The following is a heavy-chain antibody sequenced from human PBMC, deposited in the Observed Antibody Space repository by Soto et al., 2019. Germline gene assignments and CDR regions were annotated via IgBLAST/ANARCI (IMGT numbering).Heavy chain of an antibody. V-gene: IGHV3-23*04. CDR1: GFSFRDYG. D-gene: IGHD3-3*01. Sequence: EVQLVESGGALVQPGGSLRLSCEASGFSFRDYGMSWVRQAPGKGLQWVAGIGGSGDTTNYADSVKGRFTISRDNSKNTLYLQMNSLTAEVAAVYYCGKEPFVTVFGLVTFWGQGTLVSVSS. CDR3: GKEPFVTVFGLVTF. J-gene: IGHJ4*02. CDR2: IGGSGDTT.